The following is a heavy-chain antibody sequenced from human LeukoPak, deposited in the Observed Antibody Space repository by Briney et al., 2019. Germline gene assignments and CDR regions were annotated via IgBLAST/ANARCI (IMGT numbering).Heavy chain of an antibody. J-gene: IGHJ3*02. Sequence: SETLSLTCAVYGGSFSGYYWSWIRQPPGKGLEWIGEINHSGSTNYNPSLKSRVTISVDTSKNQFSLKLSSVTAADTAVYYCARSIVVVPAAARRAFDIWGQGTMVTVSS. CDR1: GGSFSGYY. CDR2: INHSGST. D-gene: IGHD2-2*01. CDR3: ARSIVVVPAAARRAFDI. V-gene: IGHV4-34*01.